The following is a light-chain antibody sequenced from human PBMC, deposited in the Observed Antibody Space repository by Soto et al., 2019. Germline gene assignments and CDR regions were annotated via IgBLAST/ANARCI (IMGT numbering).Light chain of an antibody. CDR1: SSDVGGFNH. CDR3: SSYGGSYNFVV. V-gene: IGLV2-8*01. CDR2: EVT. J-gene: IGLJ3*02. Sequence: QSALTQPPSASGSPGQSVTISCTGTSSDVGGFNHVSWYQQYPGKAPKLIIYEVTMRPSGVPDRFSASKSGNTASLTVSGLQPEDEADYYCSSYGGSYNFVVFGGGTKVTVL.